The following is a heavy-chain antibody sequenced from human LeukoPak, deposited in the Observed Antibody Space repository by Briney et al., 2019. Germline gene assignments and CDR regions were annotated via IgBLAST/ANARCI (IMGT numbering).Heavy chain of an antibody. CDR3: ARGIAVAGTWGYYFDY. V-gene: IGHV3-33*01. Sequence: GGSLRLSCAASGFTFSSYGMHWVRQAPGKGLEWVAVIWYDGSNKYYADSVKGRFTISRDNSKNTLYLQMNSLRAEDTAVYYCARGIAVAGTWGYYFDYWGQGTLVTVPS. CDR1: GFTFSSYG. D-gene: IGHD6-19*01. CDR2: IWYDGSNK. J-gene: IGHJ4*02.